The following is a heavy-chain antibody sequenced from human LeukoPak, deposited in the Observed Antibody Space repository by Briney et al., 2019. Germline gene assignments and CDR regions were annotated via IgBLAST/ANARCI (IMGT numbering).Heavy chain of an antibody. CDR3: AREYCTTNSCYIWGLGY. CDR1: GFSFSTYT. V-gene: IGHV3-64*02. CDR2: IASNGGTK. J-gene: IGHJ4*02. D-gene: IGHD2-2*02. Sequence: GRSLRLSCAASGFSFSTYTMRWVRQPPGKGLEYVSGIASNGGTKYYADSVKGRFTISIDNFKNTVYLQMDSLRTEDMAVYYCAREYCTTNSCYIWGLGYWGQGTLVTVSS.